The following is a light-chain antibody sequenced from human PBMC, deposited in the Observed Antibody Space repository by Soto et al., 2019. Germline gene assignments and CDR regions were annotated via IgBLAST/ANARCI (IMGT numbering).Light chain of an antibody. V-gene: IGLV2-23*02. Sequence: QSVLTQPASVSGSPGQSITISCTGTNSDVGTYNLVSWYQQHPGKAPKLMIYDVSTRPSGVPDRFSGSKSGNTASLTISGLQAEDEADYYCSSYAGSNSVVFGGGTKVTVL. CDR1: NSDVGTYNL. CDR2: DVS. CDR3: SSYAGSNSVV. J-gene: IGLJ2*01.